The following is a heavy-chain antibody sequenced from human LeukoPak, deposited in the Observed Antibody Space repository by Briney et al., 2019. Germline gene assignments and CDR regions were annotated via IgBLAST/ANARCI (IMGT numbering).Heavy chain of an antibody. CDR3: ARVSVGATLHGFDY. Sequence: SETLSLTCTVSGGSISSYYRSWIRQPPGKGLEWIGYIYYSGSTNYNPSLKSRVTISVDTSKNQFSLKLSSVTAADTAVYYCARVSVGATLHGFDYWDQGTLVTVSS. CDR2: IYYSGST. CDR1: GGSISSYY. D-gene: IGHD1-26*01. J-gene: IGHJ4*02. V-gene: IGHV4-59*01.